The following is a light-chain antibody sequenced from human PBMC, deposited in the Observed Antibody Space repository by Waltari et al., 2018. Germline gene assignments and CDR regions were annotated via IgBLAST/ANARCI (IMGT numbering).Light chain of an antibody. CDR2: DVS. CDR1: SSDVGVYNY. V-gene: IGLV2-14*03. Sequence: QSALTQPASVSGSPGQSITISCTGTSSDVGVYNYVSWYQQHPGKAPKLMIYDVSNRPSCVSNRFSGSKSGNTASLTISGLQAEDEADYYCSSYTSSSLYVFGTGTKVTVL. CDR3: SSYTSSSLYV. J-gene: IGLJ1*01.